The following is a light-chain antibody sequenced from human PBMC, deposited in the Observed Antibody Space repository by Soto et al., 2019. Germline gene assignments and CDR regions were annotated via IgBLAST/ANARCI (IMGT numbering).Light chain of an antibody. Sequence: EIVLTQSPGTLSLSPGERATLSCRASQSLTNSFIAWYQQKPGQAPRLLIYDASTRATGIPDRFSGSGSETEFTLTISSLQSEDYAIYYCQQYNNWPPWTFGQGTKVEIK. V-gene: IGKV3-15*01. J-gene: IGKJ1*01. CDR3: QQYNNWPPWT. CDR2: DAS. CDR1: QSLTNS.